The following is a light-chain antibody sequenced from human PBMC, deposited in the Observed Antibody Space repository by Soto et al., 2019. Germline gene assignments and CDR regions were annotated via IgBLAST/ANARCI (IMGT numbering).Light chain of an antibody. V-gene: IGLV8-61*01. CDR2: STN. Sequence: QAVVTQEPSFSVSPGGTVTLTCGLSSGSVATNYYPSWYQQTPGQAPRTLIYSTNRRSSGVPDRFSGSILGSKAALTITGAQADDESHYYCVFYMNNGFSVFGGGTKLTVL. J-gene: IGLJ2*01. CDR3: VFYMNNGFSV. CDR1: SGSVATNYY.